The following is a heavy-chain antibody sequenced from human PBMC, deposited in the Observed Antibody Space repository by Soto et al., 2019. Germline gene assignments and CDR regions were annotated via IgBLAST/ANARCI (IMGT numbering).Heavy chain of an antibody. V-gene: IGHV3-72*01. D-gene: IGHD6-19*01. CDR3: AMLGGWSGGSSGMDV. CDR1: GLIFSDYH. J-gene: IGHJ6*02. CDR2: IRRKANSYTT. Sequence: EVQLVESGGGLVQPGGSLRLSCAASGLIFSDYHMDWFRQAPGKGLEWVGRIRRKANSYTTEYAAAVKGRFTISRDNSKNSLYLQMNSLTSEYTAVYYCAMLGGWSGGSSGMDVWGQGTTFTVSS.